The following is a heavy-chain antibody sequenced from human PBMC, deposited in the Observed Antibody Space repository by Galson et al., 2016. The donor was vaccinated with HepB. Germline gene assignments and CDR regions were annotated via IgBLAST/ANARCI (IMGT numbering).Heavy chain of an antibody. V-gene: IGHV4-34*01. D-gene: IGHD3-3*01. CDR3: ARGPVYGVVDY. J-gene: IGHJ4*02. CDR2: INHSGTP. CDR1: GDSVNAYY. Sequence: SETLSLTCAVYGDSVNAYYWTWIRQPPGKGLEWVGEINHSGTPIYNPSVKRRAIMSLDTSNNHFSLKLNSLSGADTAVYYCARGPVYGVVDYWGQGTLVTVS.